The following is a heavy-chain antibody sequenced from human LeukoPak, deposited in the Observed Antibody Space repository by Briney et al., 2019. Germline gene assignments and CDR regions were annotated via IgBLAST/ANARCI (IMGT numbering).Heavy chain of an antibody. CDR2: MKPNSGNT. CDR1: GGTFSSYA. Sequence: VASVKVSCKASGGTFSSYAINWVRQATGQGLEWMGYMKPNSGNTGYAQKFQGRVTMTRNTSISTAYMELSSLRSEDTAVYYCATELRWKDHWGQGTLVTVSS. D-gene: IGHD4-23*01. J-gene: IGHJ4*02. V-gene: IGHV1-8*02. CDR3: ATELRWKDH.